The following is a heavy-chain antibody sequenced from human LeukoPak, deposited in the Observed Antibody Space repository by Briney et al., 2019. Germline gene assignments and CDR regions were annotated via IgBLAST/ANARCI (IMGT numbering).Heavy chain of an antibody. CDR3: ARVSGRLERQSDLDY. Sequence: GGSLRLSCAASGFTFASYSMNWVRQAPGKGLEWVSSISGDSTYIYNAGSVKGRYTISRDNAQASLYLQMISLRADDTAVYYCARVSGRLERQSDLDYWGQGTLVIVSS. D-gene: IGHD1-1*01. V-gene: IGHV3-21*01. CDR2: ISGDSTYI. CDR1: GFTFASYS. J-gene: IGHJ4*02.